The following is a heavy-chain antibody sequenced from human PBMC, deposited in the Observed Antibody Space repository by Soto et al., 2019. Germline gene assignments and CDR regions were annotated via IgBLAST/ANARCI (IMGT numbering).Heavy chain of an antibody. V-gene: IGHV3-23*01. Sequence: PGGSLKLSSAASGCTFSINAMSWVGQAPGKGREWVSAISVSGGSTYYADSVKGRFTISRDNSKNTLYLQMNSLRAEDTAVYYCAKQGFDDFWSVYLGDWFDPWGQGTLVTVSS. CDR1: GCTFSINA. CDR3: AKQGFDDFWSVYLGDWFDP. CDR2: ISVSGGST. J-gene: IGHJ5*02. D-gene: IGHD3-3*01.